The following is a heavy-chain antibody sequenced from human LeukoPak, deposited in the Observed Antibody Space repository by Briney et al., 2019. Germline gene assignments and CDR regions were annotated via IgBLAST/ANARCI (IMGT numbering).Heavy chain of an antibody. D-gene: IGHD3-22*01. J-gene: IGHJ3*02. V-gene: IGHV1-46*01. Sequence: ASVKVSCKASGYTFTNYYMHWVRQDPGQGLEWMGIINPSDGDTNYAQKFQGRVTMTRDTSTTTAYMELRSLRSDDTAVYYCARHRLPRVYYDRSGYYHDGFDIWGQGTMVTVSS. CDR1: GYTFTNYY. CDR2: INPSDGDT. CDR3: ARHRLPRVYYDRSGYYHDGFDI.